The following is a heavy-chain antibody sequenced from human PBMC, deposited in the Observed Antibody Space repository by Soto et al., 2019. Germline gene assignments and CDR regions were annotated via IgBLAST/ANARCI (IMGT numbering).Heavy chain of an antibody. CDR3: ARWESSGWYLGI. J-gene: IGHJ4*02. CDR2: IGTAGDT. V-gene: IGHV3-13*01. Sequence: EVQLVESGGNLVQPGGSLRLSCEASGFTFSGFDMHWVRQPTGKGLEWVSTIGTAGDTYYAVSVKGRFTISRDNAKNSLSLQMNSLRAGDTAVYYCARWESSGWYLGIWGQGTLVTVSS. D-gene: IGHD6-19*01. CDR1: GFTFSGFD.